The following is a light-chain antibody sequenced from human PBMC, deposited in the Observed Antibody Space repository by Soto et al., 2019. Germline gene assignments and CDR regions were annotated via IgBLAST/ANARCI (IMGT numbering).Light chain of an antibody. CDR2: DVS. CDR1: SSDVGGYDY. J-gene: IGLJ7*01. Sequence: QSALTQPASVSGSPGQSITISCTGTSSDVGGYDYVSWYQQHPGEGPKLMIYDVSNRPSGVSNRFSGSKSGNTASLTISGLQAEDEADYYCSSYTSSSTYVFGSGTQLTVL. CDR3: SSYTSSSTYV. V-gene: IGLV2-14*01.